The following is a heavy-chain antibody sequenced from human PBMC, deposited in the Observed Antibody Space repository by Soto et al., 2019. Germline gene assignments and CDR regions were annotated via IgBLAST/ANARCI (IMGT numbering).Heavy chain of an antibody. D-gene: IGHD1-26*01. CDR3: ARDPVGGNWFDP. CDR1: GYTFTSYG. J-gene: IGHJ5*02. CDR2: INPYIGNT. V-gene: IGHV1-18*01. Sequence: ASVKVSCKASGYTFTSYGISWVRQAPGQGLEWMGWINPYIGNTNYAQKLQGRVTMTTDTSTSTAYMELRSLRSDDTAVYYCARDPVGGNWFDPWGQGTLVTVSS.